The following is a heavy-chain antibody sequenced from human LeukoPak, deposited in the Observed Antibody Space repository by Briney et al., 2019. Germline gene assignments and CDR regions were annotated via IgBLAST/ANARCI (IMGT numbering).Heavy chain of an antibody. Sequence: PSETLSLXCTVSGGSISSSSYYWDWIRQPPGKGLEWIGNVYYGGNTFYNSSLESRVTISVDMSKNQFSLKLTSLTAADTAVYYCARQRADYFYHYLDVWGKGTSVTVSS. J-gene: IGHJ6*03. V-gene: IGHV4-39*01. CDR1: GGSISSSSYY. CDR3: ARQRADYFYHYLDV. CDR2: VYYGGNT.